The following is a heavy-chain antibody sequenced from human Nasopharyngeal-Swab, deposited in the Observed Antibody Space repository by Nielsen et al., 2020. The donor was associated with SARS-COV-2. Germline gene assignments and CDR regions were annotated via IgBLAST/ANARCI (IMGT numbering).Heavy chain of an antibody. CDR1: GFTFSSYA. D-gene: IGHD6-13*01. CDR2: ISYDGSNK. J-gene: IGHJ4*02. Sequence: GESLKISCAASGFTFSSYAMHWVRQAPGKGLEWVAVISYDGSNKYYADSVKGRFTISRDNSKNTLYLQMNSLRAEDTAVYYCARESQTPVIAAAGYFDYWGQGTLVTVSS. V-gene: IGHV3-30-3*01. CDR3: ARESQTPVIAAAGYFDY.